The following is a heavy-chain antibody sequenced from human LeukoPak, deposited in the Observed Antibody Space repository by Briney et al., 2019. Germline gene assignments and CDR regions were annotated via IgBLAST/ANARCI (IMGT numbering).Heavy chain of an antibody. CDR3: ARVNITIFGVVISGAFDI. CDR1: GGSISSSSYY. Sequence: SETLSLTCTVSGGSISSSSYYWGWIRQPPGKGLEWIGSIYYSGSTYYNPSLKSRVTISVDTSKNQFSLKLSSVTAADTAVYYCARVNITIFGVVISGAFDIWGQGTMVTVSS. CDR2: IYYSGST. V-gene: IGHV4-39*07. J-gene: IGHJ3*02. D-gene: IGHD3-3*01.